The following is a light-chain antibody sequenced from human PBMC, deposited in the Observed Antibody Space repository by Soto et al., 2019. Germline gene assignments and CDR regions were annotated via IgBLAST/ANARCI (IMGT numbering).Light chain of an antibody. Sequence: EIVLTQSPGTLSLSPGERATLSCTASQSVSSSYLAWYQQKPGQSPRLLIYGASTTATGIPDRFSGSGSGTDFPLTKSRLEPEDFAVYYCHQYVTSPPGFTCGPGTKVDVK. CDR1: QSVSSSY. CDR3: HQYVTSPPGFT. J-gene: IGKJ3*01. CDR2: GAS. V-gene: IGKV3-20*01.